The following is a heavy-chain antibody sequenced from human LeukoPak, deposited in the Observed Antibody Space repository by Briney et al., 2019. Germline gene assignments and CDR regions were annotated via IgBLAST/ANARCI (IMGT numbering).Heavy chain of an antibody. D-gene: IGHD6-19*01. V-gene: IGHV3-30*04. CDR3: ARYPSSVAGPFDY. CDR2: ISYDGSNK. J-gene: IGHJ4*02. CDR1: GFTFSSYA. Sequence: GESLRLSCAASGFTFSSYAMHWVRQAPGKGLEWVAVISYDGSNKYYADSVKGRFTISRDNSKNTLYLQMNSLRAEDTAVYYCARYPSSVAGPFDYWGQGTLVTVSS.